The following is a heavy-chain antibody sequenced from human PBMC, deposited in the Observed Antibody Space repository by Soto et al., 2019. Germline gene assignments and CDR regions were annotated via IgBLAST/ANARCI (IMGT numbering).Heavy chain of an antibody. CDR1: GFTFATSA. J-gene: IGHJ6*02. Sequence: PGGSLRLSCAASGFTFATSAMSWVRQAPGQGLEWVSTFSGSGGGIFYADSVKGRFIISRDNSKNTLYLQMNSLRAEDTALYYCAKDRYYESTGYYMPLVYYGLDVWGQGTTVTVSS. CDR2: FSGSGGGI. D-gene: IGHD3-22*01. CDR3: AKDRYYESTGYYMPLVYYGLDV. V-gene: IGHV3-23*01.